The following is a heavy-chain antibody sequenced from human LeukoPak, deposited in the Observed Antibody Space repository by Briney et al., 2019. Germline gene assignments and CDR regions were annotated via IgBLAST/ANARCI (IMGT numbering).Heavy chain of an antibody. CDR1: GFTFSSYE. V-gene: IGHV3-48*03. J-gene: IGHJ4*02. D-gene: IGHD2-2*01. Sequence: GGSLRLSCAASGFTFSSYEMNWFRQAPGKGLEWVSYISSSGSTIYYADSVKGRFTISRDNAKNSLYLQMNSLRAEDTAVYYCARITLEPGYCSSTSCYPTPYFDYWGQGTLVTVSS. CDR2: ISSSGSTI. CDR3: ARITLEPGYCSSTSCYPTPYFDY.